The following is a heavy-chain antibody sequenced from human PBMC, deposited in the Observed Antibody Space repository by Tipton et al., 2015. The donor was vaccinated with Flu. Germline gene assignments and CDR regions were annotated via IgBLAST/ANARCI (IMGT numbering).Heavy chain of an antibody. CDR3: GRSQVEWNDNPHGVDP. D-gene: IGHD1-1*01. CDR1: GYTFTRYG. Sequence: QLVQSGAEVKKPGASVKVSCTASGYTFTRYGVSWVRQAPGQGLVWMGWVRGYGKTTYAQKFRGRVTMSTDTSTSTAYMELRRLGYDDTAVYYCGRSQVEWNDNPHGVDPWGLGTLVTVSA. V-gene: IGHV1-18*01. CDR2: VRGYGKT. J-gene: IGHJ5*02.